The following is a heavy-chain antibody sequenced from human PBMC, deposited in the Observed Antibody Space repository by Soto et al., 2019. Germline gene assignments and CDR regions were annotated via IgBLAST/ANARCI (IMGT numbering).Heavy chain of an antibody. D-gene: IGHD4-17*01. J-gene: IGHJ5*02. V-gene: IGHV4-39*01. CDR3: ERPVYGDYLGGNWFDT. Sequence: PSETLSLTCSVLDDSISGSRYYWGWIRQSPEKGLEWIGSISHDGHAYYNPPLKSRVTLFADTSRNQFSLKMKSVTVADTALYFYERPVYGDYLGGNWFDTWGQGAPVTVSS. CDR2: ISHDGHA. CDR1: DDSISGSRYY.